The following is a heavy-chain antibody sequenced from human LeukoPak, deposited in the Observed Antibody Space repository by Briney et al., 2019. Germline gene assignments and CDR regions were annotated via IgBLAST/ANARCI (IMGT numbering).Heavy chain of an antibody. J-gene: IGHJ4*02. V-gene: IGHV1-69*05. CDR2: VIPFFGSP. CDR3: ARSSTLVATGDY. CDR1: GGIFRTYA. D-gene: IGHD2-8*02. Sequence: ASVKVSCKALGGIFRTYAITWLRQAPGQGLEWIGGVIPFFGSPNYAQKFQGRVTITTDESTTTTYMELSSLRSDDTAVYYCARSSTLVATGDYWGQGTLVCISS.